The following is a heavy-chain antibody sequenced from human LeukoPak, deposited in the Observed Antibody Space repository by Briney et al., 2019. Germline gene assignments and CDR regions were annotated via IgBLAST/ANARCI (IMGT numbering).Heavy chain of an antibody. J-gene: IGHJ4*02. Sequence: GGSLRLSCAASGFTFSSYEMNWVRQAPGKGLEWVSYISSSGSTIYYADSVKGRFTISRDNSKNTLYLQMNSLRTEDTAVYYCAKSDLGHRSRQVGHFDYWGQGTLVTVSS. CDR3: AKSDLGHRSRQVGHFDY. CDR2: ISSSGSTI. D-gene: IGHD2-15*01. CDR1: GFTFSSYE. V-gene: IGHV3-48*03.